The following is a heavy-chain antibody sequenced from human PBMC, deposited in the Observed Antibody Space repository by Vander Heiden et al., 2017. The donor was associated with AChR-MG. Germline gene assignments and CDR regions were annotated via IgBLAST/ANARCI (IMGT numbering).Heavy chain of an antibody. J-gene: IGHJ4*02. CDR3: ARAGAHDYGDPFDY. Sequence: QVQLVESGGGVVQPGRSLRLSCAAPGFTFRSYGMDWVRQAPGKGLEWVAVIWYDGSNKYYADSVKGRFTISRDNSKNTLYLQMNSLRAEDTAVYYCARAGAHDYGDPFDYWGQGTLVTVSS. CDR2: IWYDGSNK. CDR1: GFTFRSYG. D-gene: IGHD4-17*01. V-gene: IGHV3-33*01.